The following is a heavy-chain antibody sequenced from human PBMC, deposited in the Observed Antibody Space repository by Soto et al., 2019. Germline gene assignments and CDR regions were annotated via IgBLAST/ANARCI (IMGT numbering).Heavy chain of an antibody. CDR1: GFTFSTYW. CDR2: MDQDGSER. D-gene: IGHD3-16*01. V-gene: IGHV3-7*01. Sequence: EVQLVESGGGLVQPGGSLRLSCAASGFTFSTYWMTWVRQPPGKGLEWVANMDQDGSERYYVDSVWGRFTVSRDNAKNSLYLQMNSLRAEDTAVYYCVCGGNFFIYWGQGTLVTVSP. J-gene: IGHJ4*02. CDR3: VCGGNFFIY.